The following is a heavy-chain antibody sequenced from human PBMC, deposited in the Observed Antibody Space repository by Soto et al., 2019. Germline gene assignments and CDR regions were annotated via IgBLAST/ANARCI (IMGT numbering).Heavy chain of an antibody. CDR2: ISARGGSS. Sequence: DVQLLESGGGLVQPGGSLRLSCAASGFSFSSYAMVWVRQAPGKGLEWVAVISARGGSSYFADSVKGRFTLSRDNSKNVLSLEMNSLRDEDTAIYCCAKGSIEYSASVDNWGQGTLVVVSS. V-gene: IGHV3-23*01. CDR1: GFSFSSYA. CDR3: AKGSIEYSASVDN. J-gene: IGHJ4*02. D-gene: IGHD5-12*01.